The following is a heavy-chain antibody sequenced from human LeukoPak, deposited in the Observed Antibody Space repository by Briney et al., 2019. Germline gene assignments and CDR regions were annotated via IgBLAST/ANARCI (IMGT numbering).Heavy chain of an antibody. D-gene: IGHD2-21*02. CDR2: IYTSGST. Sequence: PSETLSLTCTVSGGSISSYYWSWIRQPAGKGLEWIWRIYTSGSTNYNPSLKSRVTMSVDTSKNQFSLKLSSVTAADTAVYYCASQGGYGTLAYCGGDCYPGAFDIWGQGTMVTVSS. CDR1: GGSISSYY. V-gene: IGHV4-4*07. CDR3: ASQGGYGTLAYCGGDCYPGAFDI. J-gene: IGHJ3*02.